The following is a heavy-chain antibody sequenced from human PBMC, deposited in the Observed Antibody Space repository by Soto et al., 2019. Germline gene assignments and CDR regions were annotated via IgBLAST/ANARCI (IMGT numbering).Heavy chain of an antibody. J-gene: IGHJ4*02. V-gene: IGHV5-51*01. Sequence: GESLKISCKGSGYSFTSYWIGWVRQMPGKGLEWMGIIYPGDSDTRYSPSFQGQVTISADKSISTAYLQWSSLKASDTAMYYCARRALDCSSTSCYGLRFAYSGQGTLVTVSS. CDR1: GYSFTSYW. CDR3: ARRALDCSSTSCYGLRFAY. D-gene: IGHD2-2*01. CDR2: IYPGDSDT.